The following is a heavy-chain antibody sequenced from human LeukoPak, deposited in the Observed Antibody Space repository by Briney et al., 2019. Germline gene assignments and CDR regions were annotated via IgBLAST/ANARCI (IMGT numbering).Heavy chain of an antibody. CDR1: GGSFSGYY. CDR3: ARDGGWPSFDY. V-gene: IGHV4-34*01. Sequence: SETLSLTCAVYGGSFSGYYWSWIRQPPGKGLEWIGEINHSGSTNYNPYLKSRVTISVDTSKNQFSLKLSSVTAADTAVYYCARDGGWPSFDYWGQGTLVTVSS. CDR2: INHSGST. D-gene: IGHD6-19*01. J-gene: IGHJ4*02.